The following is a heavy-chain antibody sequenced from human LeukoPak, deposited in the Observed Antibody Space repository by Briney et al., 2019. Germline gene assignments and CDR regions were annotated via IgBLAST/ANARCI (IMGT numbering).Heavy chain of an antibody. CDR2: TNSDGSST. J-gene: IGHJ4*02. D-gene: IGHD5-18*01. V-gene: IGHV3-74*01. CDR3: ARGASGYSYG. Sequence: GGSLRLSCAASGFTFSSYSMHWVRQAPGKGLVWVSRTNSDGSSTSYADSVKGRFTIPRDNAKNTLYLQMNSLRAEDTAVYYCARGASGYSYGWGQGTLVTVSS. CDR1: GFTFSSYS.